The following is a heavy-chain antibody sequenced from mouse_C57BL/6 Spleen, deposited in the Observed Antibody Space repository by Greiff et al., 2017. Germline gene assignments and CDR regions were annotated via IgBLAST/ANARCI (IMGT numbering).Heavy chain of an antibody. V-gene: IGHV5-17*01. J-gene: IGHJ2*01. Sequence: DVQLVESGGGLVKPGGSLKLSCAASGFTFSDYGMHWVRQAPEKGLEWVAYISSGRSTTYYADTVKGRFTISRDNAKNTLFLQMTSLRSADTAMYYFARDGSSHFDYWGQGTTLTVSS. CDR2: ISSGRSTT. CDR1: GFTFSDYG. D-gene: IGHD1-1*01. CDR3: ARDGSSHFDY.